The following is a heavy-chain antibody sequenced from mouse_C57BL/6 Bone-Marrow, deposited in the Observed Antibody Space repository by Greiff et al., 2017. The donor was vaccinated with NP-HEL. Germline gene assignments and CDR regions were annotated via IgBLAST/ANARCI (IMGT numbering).Heavy chain of an antibody. D-gene: IGHD2-2*01. CDR2: ISDGGSYT. J-gene: IGHJ3*01. V-gene: IGHV5-4*01. CDR1: GFTFSSYA. Sequence: EVQRVESGGGLVKPGGSLKLSCAASGFTFSSYAMSWVRQTPEKRLEWVATISDGGSYTYYPDNVKGRFTISRDNAKNNLYLQMSHLKSEDTAMYYCASANGYAWFAYWGQGTLVTVSA. CDR3: ASANGYAWFAY.